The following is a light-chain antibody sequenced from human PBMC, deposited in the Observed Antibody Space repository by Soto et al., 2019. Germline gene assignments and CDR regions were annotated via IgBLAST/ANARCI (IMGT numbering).Light chain of an antibody. Sequence: QSVLTQPPSVSGAPGQRVTISCTGSSSNIGAGYDLHWYRQLPGTAPKLLIYDDNNRPSGVPDRFSGSKSGTSASLAIGGLQAEDEADYYCQSYDSSLSGYVFGTGTKVTVL. CDR1: SSNIGAGYD. J-gene: IGLJ1*01. CDR3: QSYDSSLSGYV. CDR2: DDN. V-gene: IGLV1-40*01.